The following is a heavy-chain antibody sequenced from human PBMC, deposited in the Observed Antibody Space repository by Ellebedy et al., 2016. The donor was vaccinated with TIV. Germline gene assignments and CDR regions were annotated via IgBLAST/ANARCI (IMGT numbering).Heavy chain of an antibody. CDR3: AKRVTMVRGVITYYHYSMDV. J-gene: IGHJ6*02. CDR1: GFTFSSYA. D-gene: IGHD3-10*01. Sequence: GESLKISCAASGFTFSSYAMSWVRQAPGKGLEWVSSLSGSGGSTYYADSVKGRFTISRDNSNNTLYLQMNSLRADDTAVNYCAKRVTMVRGVITYYHYSMDVWGQGTTVTVSS. CDR2: LSGSGGST. V-gene: IGHV3-23*01.